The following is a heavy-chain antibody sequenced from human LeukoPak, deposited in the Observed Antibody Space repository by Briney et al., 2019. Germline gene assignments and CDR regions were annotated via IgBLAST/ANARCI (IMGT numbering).Heavy chain of an antibody. CDR3: ARLGRIAVAGYDY. D-gene: IGHD6-13*01. V-gene: IGHV3-23*01. CDR2: ISGSGDNT. J-gene: IGHJ4*02. CDR1: GFTFSSYA. Sequence: GGSLRLSCAASGFTFSSYAMSWVRQVPGKGLEWVSVISGSGDNTYYADSVKGRFTISRDNSKNMLYLQMNSLRAEDTAVYYCARLGRIAVAGYDYWGQGTLVTVSS.